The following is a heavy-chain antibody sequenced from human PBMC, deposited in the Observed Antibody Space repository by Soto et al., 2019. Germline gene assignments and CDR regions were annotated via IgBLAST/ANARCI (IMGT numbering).Heavy chain of an antibody. CDR3: ATESGSTYGYFDH. J-gene: IGHJ4*02. CDR2: ISNSGST. Sequence: SATLSLTCTVSGGSVTSDEDYWTWIRQSPGKGLEWIGYISNSGSTGYNPSLKTRLSMSVDRSKNQFALRLTSVTAADTAVYFCATESGSTYGYFDHWGQGTQVTAPQ. CDR1: GGSVTSDEDY. V-gene: IGHV4-30-4*01. D-gene: IGHD5-18*01.